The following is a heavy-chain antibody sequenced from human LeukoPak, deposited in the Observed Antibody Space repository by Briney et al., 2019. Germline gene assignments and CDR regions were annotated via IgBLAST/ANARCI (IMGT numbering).Heavy chain of an antibody. D-gene: IGHD3-9*01. CDR2: ISGSGGST. J-gene: IGHJ4*02. CDR1: GVTFSSYA. Sequence: GGSLRLSCAASGVTFSSYAMSWVRQAPGKGLEWVSAISGSGGSTYYADSVKGRCTISRDNSKNALYLQMNSLRAEDTAVYYCAKTPLTRGGSGYWGQGTLVTVSS. V-gene: IGHV3-23*01. CDR3: AKTPLTRGGSGY.